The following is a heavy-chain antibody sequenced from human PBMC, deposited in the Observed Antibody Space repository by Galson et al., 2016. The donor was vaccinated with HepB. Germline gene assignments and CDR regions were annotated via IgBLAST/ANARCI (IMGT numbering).Heavy chain of an antibody. V-gene: IGHV3-43*01. CDR2: ISWDGSLT. D-gene: IGHD6-19*01. CDR1: GFTIDDFP. Sequence: SLRLSCAASGFTIDDFPMHWVRQRPGTGLEWVSLISWDGSLTYYADSVKGRFTISRDNSKNSLYLQMNSLRPEDTALYYCGKDRRTSGWFGADYWGQGTLVTVSS. CDR3: GKDRRTSGWFGADY. J-gene: IGHJ4*02.